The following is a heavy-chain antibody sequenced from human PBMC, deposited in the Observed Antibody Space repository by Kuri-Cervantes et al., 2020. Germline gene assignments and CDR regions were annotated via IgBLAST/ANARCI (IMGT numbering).Heavy chain of an antibody. Sequence: SLKISCAASGFTFDDYGMSWVRQAPGKGLEWVSGISWNSGSIGYADSVKGRFTISRDNAKNSLYLQMNSLRAEDTALYYCAKAGSVVTHYYFDYWGQGTLVTVSS. CDR2: ISWNSGSI. J-gene: IGHJ4*02. V-gene: IGHV3-9*01. CDR3: AKAGSVVTHYYFDY. CDR1: GFTFDDYG. D-gene: IGHD3-10*01.